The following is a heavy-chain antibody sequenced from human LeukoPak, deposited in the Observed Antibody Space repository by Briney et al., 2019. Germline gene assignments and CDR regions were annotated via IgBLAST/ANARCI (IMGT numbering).Heavy chain of an antibody. J-gene: IGHJ5*02. CDR1: GDSVSSNSAA. CDR2: TYYRSKWYN. CDR3: ARDQGQLVPKGWFDP. D-gene: IGHD6-6*01. Sequence: SQTLSLTCAISGDSVSSNSAAWNWVRQSPSRGLEWLGRTYYRSKWYNDYAVSVKSRITISPDTSKNQFSLQLNSVTPEDTAVYYCARDQGQLVPKGWFDPWGQGTLVTVSS. V-gene: IGHV6-1*01.